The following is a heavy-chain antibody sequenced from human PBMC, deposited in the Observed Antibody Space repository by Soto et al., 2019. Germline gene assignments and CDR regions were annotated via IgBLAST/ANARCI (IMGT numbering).Heavy chain of an antibody. V-gene: IGHV4-30-2*01. CDR2: SYHDGTT. Sequence: QLQLQESGSGLVKPSQTLSLTCAVSGGSRGRGPDSWNWVRQPPGKGLEWSGYSYHDGTTSYNPSLESRVTIPADRCEKQLYLNLTSVTAADTAVYYCARLSPTGYYGLAVWGPGTTVIVSS. D-gene: IGHD1-1*01. J-gene: IGHJ6*02. CDR3: ARLSPTGYYGLAV. CDR1: GGSRGRGPDS.